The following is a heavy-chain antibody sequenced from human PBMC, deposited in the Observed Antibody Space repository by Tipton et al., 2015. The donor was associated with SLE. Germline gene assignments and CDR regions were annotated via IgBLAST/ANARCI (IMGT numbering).Heavy chain of an antibody. J-gene: IGHJ3*02. CDR1: GGSFSGYY. V-gene: IGHV4-34*01. CDR2: INHSGST. D-gene: IGHD3-22*01. Sequence: TLSLTCAVYGGSFSGYYWSWIRQPPGKGLEWIGEINHSGSTNYNPSLKSRVTISVDTSKNQFSLKLSSVTAADTAVYYCARMDYYDSSGVDIWGQGTMVTVSS. CDR3: ARMDYYDSSGVDI.